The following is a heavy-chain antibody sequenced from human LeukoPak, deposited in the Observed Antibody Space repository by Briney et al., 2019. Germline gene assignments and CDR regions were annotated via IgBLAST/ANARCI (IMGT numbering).Heavy chain of an antibody. CDR3: ARDVSDELRAALYNWFDP. D-gene: IGHD2-15*01. V-gene: IGHV1-69*05. J-gene: IGHJ5*02. CDR1: GGTFSTYA. Sequence: SVKVSCKASGGTFSTYAISWVRQAPGQGLGWMGGIIPILGTTNYAQKFQGRVTITTDESTSTAYMEVSSLRSEDTAVYYCARDVSDELRAALYNWFDPWGQGTLVTVSS. CDR2: IIPILGTT.